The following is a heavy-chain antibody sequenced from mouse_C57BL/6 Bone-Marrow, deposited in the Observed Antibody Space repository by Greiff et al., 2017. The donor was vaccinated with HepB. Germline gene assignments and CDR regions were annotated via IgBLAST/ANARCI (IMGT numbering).Heavy chain of an antibody. CDR3: TREGITTAAY. CDR2: IDPETGGT. J-gene: IGHJ3*01. D-gene: IGHD1-2*01. CDR1: GYTFTDYE. Sequence: VKLVESGAELVRPGASVTLSCKASGYTFTDYEMHWVKQTPVHGLEWIGAIDPETGGTAYNQKFKGKAILTADKSSSTAYMELRSLTSEDSAVYYCTREGITTAAYWGQGTLVTVSA. V-gene: IGHV1-15*01.